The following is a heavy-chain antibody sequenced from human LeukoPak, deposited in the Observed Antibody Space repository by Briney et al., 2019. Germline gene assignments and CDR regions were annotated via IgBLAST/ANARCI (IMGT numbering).Heavy chain of an antibody. CDR3: ARGANWGSPDY. V-gene: IGHV4-59*01. Sequence: SETLSLTCTVSGGSISSDYWSWIRQSPGKGLEWIGYIYYSGNTSYNPSLKSRVTISLDTSKNQFSLKLSSVTAADTAVYYCARGANWGSPDYWGQGTLVTASS. CDR1: GGSISSDY. J-gene: IGHJ4*02. CDR2: IYYSGNT. D-gene: IGHD7-27*01.